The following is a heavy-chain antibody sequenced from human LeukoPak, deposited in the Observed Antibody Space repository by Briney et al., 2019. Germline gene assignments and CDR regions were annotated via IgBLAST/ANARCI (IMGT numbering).Heavy chain of an antibody. CDR1: GYTFTSYG. D-gene: IGHD3-9*01. J-gene: IGHJ6*04. CDR2: ISAYNGNT. CDR3: ARGAAGYYKRYYYGMDV. V-gene: IGHV1-18*04. Sequence: ASVKVSCKASGYTFTSYGISWVRQAPGQGLEWMGWISAYNGNTNYAQKLQGRVTMTTGTSTSTAYMELRSLRSDDTALYYCARGAAGYYKRYYYGMDVWGKGTTVTVSS.